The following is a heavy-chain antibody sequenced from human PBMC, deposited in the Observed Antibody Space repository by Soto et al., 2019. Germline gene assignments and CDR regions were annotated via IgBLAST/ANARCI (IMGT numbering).Heavy chain of an antibody. V-gene: IGHV3-30-3*01. CDR3: ARDRHRSGSYYNPPQYHYGLDV. CDR1: GFTFSSYP. CDR2: ISYDGSNK. Sequence: QVQLVESGGGVVQPGRSLRLSCAASGFTFSSYPMHWVRQAPGKGLEWVAVISYDGSNKFYADSVKGRFSISRDNSKNTLYLKMNSLRTEDTAVYYCARDRHRSGSYYNPPQYHYGLDVWGQGTTVTVSS. D-gene: IGHD3-10*01. J-gene: IGHJ6*02.